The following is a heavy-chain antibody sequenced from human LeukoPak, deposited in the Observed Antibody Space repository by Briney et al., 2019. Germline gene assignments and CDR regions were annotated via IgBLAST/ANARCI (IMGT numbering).Heavy chain of an antibody. CDR3: ARCNYYGSGSYHEGFFRF. Sequence: SETLSLTCTVSGVSISSSNSYWGWIRQPPGKGLEWIGSIYYSGSTYYNPSLKSRVTISVDTSKNQFSLKLSSVTAADTAVYYCARCNYYGSGSYHEGFFRFWGQGTMATVSS. J-gene: IGHJ3*01. CDR2: IYYSGST. D-gene: IGHD3-10*01. CDR1: GVSISSSNSY. V-gene: IGHV4-39*01.